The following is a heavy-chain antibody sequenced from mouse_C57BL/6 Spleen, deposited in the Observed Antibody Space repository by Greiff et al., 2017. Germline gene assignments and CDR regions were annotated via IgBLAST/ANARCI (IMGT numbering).Heavy chain of an antibody. CDR3: TGPYERGFAY. CDR1: GYTFTDYE. V-gene: IGHV1-15*01. D-gene: IGHD2-12*01. CDR2: IDPETGGT. Sequence: LVESGAELVRPGASVTLSCKASGYTFTDYEMHWVKQTPVHGLEWIGAIDPETGGTAYNQKFKGKAILTSDKSSSTAYMGLRSLTSEDSAVYYCTGPYERGFAYWGQGTLVTVSA. J-gene: IGHJ3*01.